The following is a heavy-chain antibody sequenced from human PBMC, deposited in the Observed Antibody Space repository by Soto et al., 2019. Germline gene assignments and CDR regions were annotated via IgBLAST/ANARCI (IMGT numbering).Heavy chain of an antibody. V-gene: IGHV5-51*01. CDR1: GYSFTSYW. J-gene: IGHJ6*02. CDR2: IYPGDSDT. D-gene: IGHD3-10*01. Sequence: HGESLKISCKGSGYSFTSYWIGWVRQMPGKGLEWMGIIYPGDSDTRYSPSFQGQVTISADKSISTAYLQWSSLKASDTAMYYCARRGITMVRGVIADYGMDVWGQGTTVTVSS. CDR3: ARRGITMVRGVIADYGMDV.